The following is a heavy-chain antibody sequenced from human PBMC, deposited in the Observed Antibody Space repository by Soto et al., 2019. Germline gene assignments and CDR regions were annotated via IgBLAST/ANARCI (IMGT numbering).Heavy chain of an antibody. CDR1: GATLNTFINYG. J-gene: IGHJ3*02. Sequence: QVQLVQSGAEVKKPGSSVKVSCKASGATLNTFINYGITWVRQAPGQGLEWMGVIIPVFGTANYAQKFQGRVTISADECTRTACMELSSLRSEDTAVYYCARGAATKIVLVMYDAFEMWGQGTMVTVSS. V-gene: IGHV1-69*12. CDR2: IIPVFGTA. D-gene: IGHD3-22*01. CDR3: ARGAATKIVLVMYDAFEM.